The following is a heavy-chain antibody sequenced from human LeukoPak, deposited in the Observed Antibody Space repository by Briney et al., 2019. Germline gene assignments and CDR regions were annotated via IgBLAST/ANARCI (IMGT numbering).Heavy chain of an antibody. Sequence: GGSLRLSCAASGFSFSVYWMHWVRQAPGKGPVWVSRIKIDGSITDYADLVNGRFTISRDNAKNTLYLQMNSLRAEDTAVYYCAKDLHTGNHHYYFDYWGQGTLVTVSS. D-gene: IGHD1-26*01. CDR2: IKIDGSIT. V-gene: IGHV3-74*01. CDR3: AKDLHTGNHHYYFDY. CDR1: GFSFSVYW. J-gene: IGHJ4*02.